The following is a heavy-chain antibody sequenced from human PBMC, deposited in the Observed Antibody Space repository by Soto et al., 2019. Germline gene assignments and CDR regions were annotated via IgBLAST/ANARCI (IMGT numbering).Heavy chain of an antibody. D-gene: IGHD6-19*01. V-gene: IGHV3-30-3*01. CDR2: ISYDGSNK. J-gene: IGHJ1*01. CDR1: GFTFSSYA. Sequence: QVQQVESGGGVVQPGRSLRLSCAASGFTFSSYAMHWVRQAPGKGLEWVAVISYDGSNKYYADSVKGRFTISRDNSKNTLYLHLNSLRAEGTAVHYCARGGGPVYSSLRYVLQPWSQYSQHWGQGTLVTVSP. CDR3: ARGGGPVYSSLRYVLQPWSQYSQH.